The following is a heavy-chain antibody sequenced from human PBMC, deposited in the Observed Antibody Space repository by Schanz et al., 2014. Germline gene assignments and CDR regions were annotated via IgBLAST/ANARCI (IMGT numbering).Heavy chain of an antibody. D-gene: IGHD2-8*01. Sequence: QVQLQESGPGLVKPSETLSLTCTVSGGSISSFKWSWIRQPPGKGLEYIGYIYSSGSTNYNPSLERRITMSVETSKNQFSLKLSSVTAADTAVYYCAREWSSFDYWGQGTLVTVSS. CDR2: IYSSGST. J-gene: IGHJ4*02. CDR3: AREWSSFDY. V-gene: IGHV4-59*01. CDR1: GGSISSFK.